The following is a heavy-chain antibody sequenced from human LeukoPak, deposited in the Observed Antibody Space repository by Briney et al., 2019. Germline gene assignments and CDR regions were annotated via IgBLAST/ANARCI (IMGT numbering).Heavy chain of an antibody. CDR2: ISSSGSTI. CDR1: GFTFSSYE. J-gene: IGHJ4*02. D-gene: IGHD3-9*01. CDR3: ARAFDWVFDY. V-gene: IGHV3-48*03. Sequence: GGSLRLSCAASGFTFSSYEMNWVRQALGKGLEWVSYISSSGSTIYYADSVKGRFTISRDNAKNSLYLQMNSLRAEDTAVYYCARAFDWVFDYWGQGTLVTVSP.